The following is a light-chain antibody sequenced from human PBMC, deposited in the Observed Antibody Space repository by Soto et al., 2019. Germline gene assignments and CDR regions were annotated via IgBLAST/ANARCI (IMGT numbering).Light chain of an antibody. CDR2: KAS. V-gene: IGKV1-5*03. Sequence: DIQMTQSPSTLSASVGDRVTITCRASQSISSWLDWYQQKPGKAPKLLIYKASSLESGVPSRFSGSGSGTEFTLTISSLQTDDFATYYCQQYNSWWTFGQGTKLEIK. J-gene: IGKJ2*02. CDR1: QSISSW. CDR3: QQYNSWWT.